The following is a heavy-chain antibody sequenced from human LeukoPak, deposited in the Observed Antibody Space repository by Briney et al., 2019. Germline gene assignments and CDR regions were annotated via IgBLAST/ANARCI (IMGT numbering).Heavy chain of an antibody. D-gene: IGHD5-18*01. V-gene: IGHV4-39*07. CDR3: ARRSRGYSYGCFDY. CDR1: GGSISSSSYY. J-gene: IGHJ4*02. CDR2: INHSGST. Sequence: SETLSLTCTVSGGSISSSSYYWGWIRQPPGKGLEWIGEINHSGSTNYNPSLKSRVTISVDTSKNQFSLKLSSVTAADTAVYYCARRSRGYSYGCFDYWGQGTLVTVSS.